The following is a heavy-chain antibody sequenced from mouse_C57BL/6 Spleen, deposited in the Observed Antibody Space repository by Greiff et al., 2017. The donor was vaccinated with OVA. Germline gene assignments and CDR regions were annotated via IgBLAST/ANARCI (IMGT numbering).Heavy chain of an antibody. Sequence: VQLKESGAELVRPGASVTLSCKASGYTFTDYEMHWVKQTPVHGLEWIGAIDPETGGTAYNQKVKGKAILTADKSSSTAYMELRSLTSEDSAVYYCTNYYGSSHWGQGTLVTVSA. J-gene: IGHJ3*01. D-gene: IGHD1-1*01. V-gene: IGHV1-15*01. CDR1: GYTFTDYE. CDR3: TNYYGSSH. CDR2: IDPETGGT.